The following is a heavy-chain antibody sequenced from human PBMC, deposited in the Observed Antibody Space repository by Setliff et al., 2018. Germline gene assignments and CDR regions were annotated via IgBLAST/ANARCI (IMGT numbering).Heavy chain of an antibody. CDR2: LFDGGSA. D-gene: IGHD2-21*01. Sequence: SETLSLTCAVSGYSISNGFYWGWIRQYPVKGLEWIGSLFDGGSAYYSPSLKSRASISLDASKNQFALKLTSATAADTAVYYCARDHHDDPTYSLPGHAFDFWGQGIMVTVSS. CDR1: GYSISNGFY. V-gene: IGHV4-38-2*02. CDR3: ARDHHDDPTYSLPGHAFDF. J-gene: IGHJ3*01.